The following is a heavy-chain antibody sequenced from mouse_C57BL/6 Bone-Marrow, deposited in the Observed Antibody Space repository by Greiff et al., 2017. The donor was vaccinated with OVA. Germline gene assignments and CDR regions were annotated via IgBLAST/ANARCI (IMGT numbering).Heavy chain of an antibody. Sequence: EVMLVESEGGLVQPGSSMKLSCTASGFTFSDYYMAWVRQVPEKGLEWVANINYDGSSTYYLDSLRSRFIISRDTAKNILYLQISSLKSEDTATYYCARSYGNYYAMDYWGQGASVTASS. D-gene: IGHD2-1*01. CDR2: INYDGSST. V-gene: IGHV5-16*01. CDR1: GFTFSDYY. J-gene: IGHJ4*01. CDR3: ARSYGNYYAMDY.